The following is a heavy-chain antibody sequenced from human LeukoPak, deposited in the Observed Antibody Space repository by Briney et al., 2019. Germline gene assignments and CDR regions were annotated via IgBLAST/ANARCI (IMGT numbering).Heavy chain of an antibody. J-gene: IGHJ5*02. V-gene: IGHV3-7*05. CDR3: VRTYYYDSSGYMRYP. Sequence: GGSLRLSYAASGFTFSSYWMSWVRQAPGKGLEWVANIKPDGSEKYHVDSVKGRFTISRDNAKNSLYLQMNSLRAEDTAVYYCVRTYYYDSSGYMRYPWGQGTLVTVSS. D-gene: IGHD3-22*01. CDR2: IKPDGSEK. CDR1: GFTFSSYW.